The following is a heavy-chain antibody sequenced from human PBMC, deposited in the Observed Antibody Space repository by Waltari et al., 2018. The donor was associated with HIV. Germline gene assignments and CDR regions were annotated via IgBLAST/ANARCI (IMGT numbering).Heavy chain of an antibody. D-gene: IGHD6-13*01. V-gene: IGHV3-30*18. J-gene: IGHJ4*03. CDR3: AKGSAPGNFDY. CDR2: ISYDGSNK. Sequence: QVQLVESGGGVVQPGRSLRLSCAASGFTFSSYGMHWVRQAPGKGLEWVAVISYDGSNKYYADSVKGRFTISRDNSKNTLYLQMNSLRAEDTAVYYCAKGSAPGNFDYWGQGTTVTVSS. CDR1: GFTFSSYG.